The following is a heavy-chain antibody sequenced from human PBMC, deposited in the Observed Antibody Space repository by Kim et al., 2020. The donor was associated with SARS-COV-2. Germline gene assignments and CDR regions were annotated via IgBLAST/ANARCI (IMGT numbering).Heavy chain of an antibody. Sequence: SETLSLTCTVSGGSISSSSYYWGWIRQPPGKGLEWIGSIYYSGSTYYNPSLKSRVTISVDTSKNQFSLKLSSVTAADTAVYYCARRGEYGGYYYYMDVWGKGTTVTVSS. J-gene: IGHJ6*03. CDR3: ARRGEYGGYYYYMDV. CDR1: GGSISSSSYY. V-gene: IGHV4-39*01. D-gene: IGHD3-10*01. CDR2: IYYSGST.